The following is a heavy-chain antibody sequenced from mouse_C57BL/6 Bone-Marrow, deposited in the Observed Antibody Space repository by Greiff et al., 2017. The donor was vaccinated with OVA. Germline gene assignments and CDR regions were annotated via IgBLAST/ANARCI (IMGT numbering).Heavy chain of an antibody. CDR2: ISSGGSYT. V-gene: IGHV5-6*01. CDR1: GFTFSSYG. Sequence: EVMLVESGGDLVKPGGSLKLSCAASGFTFSSYGMSWVRQTPDKRLEWVATISSGGSYTYYPDSVKGRFTISRDNAKNTLYLQMSSLKSEDTAMYYCARHRRFDCWGQGTTLTVSS. J-gene: IGHJ2*01. CDR3: ARHRRFDC.